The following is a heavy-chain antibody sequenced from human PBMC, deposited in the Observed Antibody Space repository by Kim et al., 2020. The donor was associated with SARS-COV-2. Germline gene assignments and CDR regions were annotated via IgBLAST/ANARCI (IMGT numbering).Heavy chain of an antibody. CDR1: GGSISSSSYY. CDR3: ARQRPPFYDYVWGSYRYPFDY. J-gene: IGHJ4*02. Sequence: SETLSLTCTVSGGSISSSSYYWGWIRQPPGKGLEWIGSIYYSGSTYYNPTLKSRVTISVDTYKNQFSLKLSSVTAADTAVYYCARQRPPFYDYVWGSYRYPFDYWGQGTLVTVSS. V-gene: IGHV4-39*01. D-gene: IGHD3-16*02. CDR2: IYYSGST.